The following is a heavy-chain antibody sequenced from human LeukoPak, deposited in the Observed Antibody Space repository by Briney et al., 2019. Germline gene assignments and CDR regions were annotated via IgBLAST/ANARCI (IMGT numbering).Heavy chain of an antibody. CDR3: AKAPVTTCRGAYCYPFDY. CDR2: TSDSGNT. CDR1: GFTFSSYA. V-gene: IGHV3-23*01. J-gene: IGHJ4*02. D-gene: IGHD2-21*01. Sequence: SGGSLRLSCAASGFTFSSYAMSWVRQAPGKGLEWVSATSDSGNTYHADSVKGRFTISRDSSKNTLFLQMNRLRPEDAAVYYCAKAPVTTCRGAYCYPFDYWGQGTLVTVSS.